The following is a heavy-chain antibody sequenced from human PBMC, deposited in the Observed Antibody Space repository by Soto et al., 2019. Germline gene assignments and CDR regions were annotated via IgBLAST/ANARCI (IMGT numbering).Heavy chain of an antibody. Sequence: GGSLRLSCAASGFTFSSYAMSWVRQAPGKGLEWVSAISGSGGSTYYADSVKGRFTITRDNSKNTLLRQMNCLRAEDTAVYYCAKDKQLVYIFDYWGQGTLVTVSS. J-gene: IGHJ4*02. V-gene: IGHV3-23*01. CDR1: GFTFSSYA. CDR3: AKDKQLVYIFDY. D-gene: IGHD6-6*01. CDR2: ISGSGGST.